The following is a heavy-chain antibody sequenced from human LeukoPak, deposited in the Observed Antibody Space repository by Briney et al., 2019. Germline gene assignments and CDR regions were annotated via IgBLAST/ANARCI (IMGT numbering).Heavy chain of an antibody. V-gene: IGHV3-23*01. CDR2: ISTTGANT. CDR3: LAYCSGGSCYSGAH. D-gene: IGHD2-15*01. J-gene: IGHJ4*02. CDR1: GFTFSTYA. Sequence: GGSLRLSCAASGFTFSTYAMSWVRQAPGKGLEWVSTISTTGANTYYADSVKGRFTISRDNSKNTQFLQMNSLRGEDTAVYYCLAYCSGGSCYSGAHWGQGTLVTVSS.